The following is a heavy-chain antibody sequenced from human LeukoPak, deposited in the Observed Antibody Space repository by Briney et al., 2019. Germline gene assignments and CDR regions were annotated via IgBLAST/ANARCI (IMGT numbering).Heavy chain of an antibody. D-gene: IGHD4-23*01. V-gene: IGHV3-53*01. CDR3: APGGNEAFDI. Sequence: GSLRLSCAASGLIVSRNYMSWVRQAPGKGLEWVSVIYGGGSTYYADSVKGRFTISRDNSKNTLYLQMNSLRAEDTAVYYCAPGGNEAFDIWGQGTMVTVS. J-gene: IGHJ3*02. CDR1: GLIVSRNY. CDR2: IYGGGST.